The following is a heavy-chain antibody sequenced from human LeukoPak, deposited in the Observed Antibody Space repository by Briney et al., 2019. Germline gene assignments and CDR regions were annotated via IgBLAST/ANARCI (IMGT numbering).Heavy chain of an antibody. D-gene: IGHD3-22*01. J-gene: IGHJ6*03. CDR1: GFTFSSYW. CDR3: ATHSSGYYYYYMDV. Sequence: AGGSLRLSCAASGFTFSSYWMHWVRHTPGKGLEWVAFIRYDGSNKYYADSVKGRFTISRDNSKNTLYLQMNSLRAEDTAVYYCATHSSGYYYYYMDVWGKGTTVTISS. V-gene: IGHV3-30*02. CDR2: IRYDGSNK.